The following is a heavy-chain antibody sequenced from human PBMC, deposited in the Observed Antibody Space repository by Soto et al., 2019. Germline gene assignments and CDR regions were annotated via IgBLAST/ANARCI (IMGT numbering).Heavy chain of an antibody. CDR1: GFTFSSYS. Sequence: GGSLRLSCAASGFTFSSYSMNWVRQAPGKGLEWVSYISSSSSTIYYADSVKGRFTISRDNAKNSLYLQMNSLRAEDTAVYYCARDFSELLFIPQGLNNHKNWFDPWGQGTLVTVSS. D-gene: IGHD2-2*01. V-gene: IGHV3-48*01. CDR3: ARDFSELLFIPQGLNNHKNWFDP. CDR2: ISSSSSTI. J-gene: IGHJ5*02.